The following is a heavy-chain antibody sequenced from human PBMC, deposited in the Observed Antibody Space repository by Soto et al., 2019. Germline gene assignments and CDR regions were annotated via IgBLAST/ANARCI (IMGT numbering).Heavy chain of an antibody. CDR3: AKDGYDGPDAFDI. V-gene: IGHV3-23*01. CDR1: GFTFSSYA. J-gene: IGHJ3*02. Sequence: EVQLLESGGGLVQPGGSLRLSCAASGFTFSSYAMSWVRQAPGKGLEWVSAISGSGGSTYYADSVQGRFTIARANSKNTLHMQMNSPGAADTAVYYCAKDGYDGPDAFDIWGQGTMVTVSS. D-gene: IGHD5-12*01. CDR2: ISGSGGST.